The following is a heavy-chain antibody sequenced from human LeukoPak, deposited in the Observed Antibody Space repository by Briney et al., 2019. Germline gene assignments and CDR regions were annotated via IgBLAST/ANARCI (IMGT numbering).Heavy chain of an antibody. Sequence: ASVKVSCKASGYTFTSYAMHWVRQAPGQRLEWMGWINAGNGNTKYSQEFQGRVTITRDTSASTAYMELSSLRSEDMAVYYCARAERASSSWYNNWFDPWGQGTLVTVSS. V-gene: IGHV1-3*03. CDR2: INAGNGNT. J-gene: IGHJ5*02. D-gene: IGHD6-13*01. CDR1: GYTFTSYA. CDR3: ARAERASSSWYNNWFDP.